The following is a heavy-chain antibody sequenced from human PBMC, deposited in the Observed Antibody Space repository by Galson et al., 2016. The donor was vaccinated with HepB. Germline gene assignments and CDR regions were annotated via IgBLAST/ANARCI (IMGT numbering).Heavy chain of an antibody. V-gene: IGHV3-53*01. Sequence: SLRLSCAASGFTVSSTFMTWVRQAPGKGLEWVSVIYSGDSTNYADSVKGRFTISRDNSKNTLYLQMNSLRVEDTAVYYCARGKAVTGSDPLDPWGRGTLVTVSS. CDR3: ARGKAVTGSDPLDP. J-gene: IGHJ5*02. CDR1: GFTVSSTF. CDR2: IYSGDST. D-gene: IGHD6-19*01.